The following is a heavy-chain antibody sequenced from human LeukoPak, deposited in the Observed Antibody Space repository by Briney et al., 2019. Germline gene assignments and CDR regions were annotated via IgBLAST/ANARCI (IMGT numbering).Heavy chain of an antibody. CDR3: ARPSGGTPFKRFDY. V-gene: IGHV4-34*01. Sequence: PSESLSLTCAVYGGSFSDYKWTWIRQPPGKGLEWIGEIGHNGTTNYNPSLKGRVTISVDTSKNQFSLRLTSVTAADTAVYYCARPSGGTPFKRFDYWGQGTPVTVSS. CDR2: IGHNGTT. D-gene: IGHD1-1*01. CDR1: GGSFSDYK. J-gene: IGHJ4*02.